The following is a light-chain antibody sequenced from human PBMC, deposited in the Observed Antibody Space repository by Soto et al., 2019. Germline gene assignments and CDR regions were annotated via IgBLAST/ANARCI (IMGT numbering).Light chain of an antibody. Sequence: EIVLTQSPGTLSLSPGERATLSCRASQSVSSSYLAWYQQKPGQAPRLLIYGASSRATGIPDRFSGSGSGTDFTLTISRLEPEDFAVYYCQQYGSSPPWTFGQGTKGAIK. V-gene: IGKV3-20*01. CDR1: QSVSSSY. J-gene: IGKJ1*01. CDR3: QQYGSSPPWT. CDR2: GAS.